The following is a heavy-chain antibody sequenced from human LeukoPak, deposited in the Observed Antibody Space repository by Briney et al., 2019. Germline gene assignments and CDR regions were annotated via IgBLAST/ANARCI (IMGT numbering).Heavy chain of an antibody. J-gene: IGHJ6*03. CDR3: ARDIGLNYYYYKDV. CDR2: IYTSGST. Sequence: SQTLSLTCTVSGGSISSGSYCWSWIRQPAGKGLEWIGRIYTSGSTNYNPTLKSRVTISVDTSKNQFSLKLSSVTAADTAVYYCARDIGLNYYYYKDVWGKGTTVTVSS. V-gene: IGHV4-61*02. CDR1: GGSISSGSYC. D-gene: IGHD3-10*01.